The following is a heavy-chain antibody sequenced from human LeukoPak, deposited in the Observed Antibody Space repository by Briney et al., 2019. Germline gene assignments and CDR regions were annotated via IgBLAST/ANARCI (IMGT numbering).Heavy chain of an antibody. CDR3: AKLNGDYVWGSSRDFDY. CDR1: GFTFSSYA. J-gene: IGHJ4*02. CDR2: ISGSGGST. V-gene: IGHV3-23*01. Sequence: PGGSLRLSCAASGFTFSSYAMSWVRQAPGKGLEWVSAISGSGGSTYYADSVKGRFTISRDISKNTLFLLMISLRAEDTALYYCAKLNGDYVWGSSRDFDYWGQGTLVTVSS. D-gene: IGHD3-16*01.